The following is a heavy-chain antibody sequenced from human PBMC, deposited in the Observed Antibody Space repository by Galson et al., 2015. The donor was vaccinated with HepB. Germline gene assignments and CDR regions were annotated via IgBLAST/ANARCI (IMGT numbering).Heavy chain of an antibody. V-gene: IGHV3-23*01. CDR3: AKGSYDYIWWFDP. D-gene: IGHD4-11*01. Sequence: SLRLSCAVSGFTFSSYATTWARQAPGKGLEWVSSISGSGGSTYYADSVKGRFTISRDNSKSTLYLQMNSLRAEDTAVYYCAKGSYDYIWWFDPWGQGTLVTVSS. CDR1: GFTFSSYA. CDR2: ISGSGGST. J-gene: IGHJ5*02.